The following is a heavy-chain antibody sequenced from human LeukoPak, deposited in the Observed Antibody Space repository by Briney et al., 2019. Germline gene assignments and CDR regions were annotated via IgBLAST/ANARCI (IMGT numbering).Heavy chain of an antibody. CDR1: GGSFSSCIYY. V-gene: IGHV4-39*01. CDR2: GCDGGPT. CDR3: VRHFPETRRDEQPFDY. D-gene: IGHD6-13*01. Sequence: PSGTLSLTCTVSGGSFSSCIYYWSWIRQPPGKGLEWIGSGCDGGPTYYSPSLKSRVTISVDTSKNHFSLRLSSVTAADTAICYCVRHFPETRRDEQPFDYWGQGTLVTVSS. J-gene: IGHJ4*02.